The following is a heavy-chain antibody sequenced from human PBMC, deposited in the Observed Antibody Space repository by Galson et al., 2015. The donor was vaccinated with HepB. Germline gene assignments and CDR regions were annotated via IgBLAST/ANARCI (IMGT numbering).Heavy chain of an antibody. J-gene: IGHJ4*02. CDR1: GFTFSDYY. D-gene: IGHD5-12*01. Sequence: SLRLSCAASGFTFSDYYMSWIRQAPGKGLEWVSYISSSSSYTNYADSVKGRFTISRDNAKNSLYLQMNSLRAEDTAVYYCARDHGNGYDDYWGQGTLVTVSS. V-gene: IGHV3-11*05. CDR3: ARDHGNGYDDY. CDR2: ISSSSSYT.